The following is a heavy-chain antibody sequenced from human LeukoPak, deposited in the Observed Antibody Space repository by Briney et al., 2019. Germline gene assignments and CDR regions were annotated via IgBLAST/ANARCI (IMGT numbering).Heavy chain of an antibody. D-gene: IGHD6-19*01. CDR1: GFTFSSYS. V-gene: IGHV3-48*02. Sequence: GGSLRLSCAASGFTFSSYSMNWVRQAPGKGLEWISYVSSSSSTIYYTDSVKGRFTISRDNAKNSLYLQMNSLRDEDTALYYCARVPYSTGAFDYWGQGTLVTVSS. J-gene: IGHJ4*02. CDR2: VSSSSSTI. CDR3: ARVPYSTGAFDY.